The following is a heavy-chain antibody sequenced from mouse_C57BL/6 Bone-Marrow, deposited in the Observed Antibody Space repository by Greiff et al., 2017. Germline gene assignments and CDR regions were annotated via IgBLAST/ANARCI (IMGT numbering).Heavy chain of an antibody. CDR3: ARCDGYPFAY. J-gene: IGHJ3*01. CDR1: GYTFTSSG. CDR2: IYPRSGNT. V-gene: IGHV1-81*01. Sequence: VQLQESGAELARPGASVKLSCKASGYTFTSSGISWVKQRTGQGLEWIGEIYPRSGNTYYNEKFKGKATLTADKSSSTAYMGLRSLTSEDSAVXFCARCDGYPFAYWGQGTLVTVSA. D-gene: IGHD2-3*01.